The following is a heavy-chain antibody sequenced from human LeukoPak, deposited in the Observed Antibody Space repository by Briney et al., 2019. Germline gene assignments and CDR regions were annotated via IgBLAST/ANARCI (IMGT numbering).Heavy chain of an antibody. D-gene: IGHD3-22*01. CDR2: IYYSGST. Sequence: SETLSLTCTVSGGSISSSSYYWGWIRQPPGKGLEWIGSIYYSGSTYYNPSLKSRVTISVDTSKNQFSLKLSSVTAADTAVYYCARSASASGSSGLFQHWGQGTLVTVSS. CDR1: GGSISSSSYY. CDR3: ARSASASGSSGLFQH. J-gene: IGHJ1*01. V-gene: IGHV4-39*01.